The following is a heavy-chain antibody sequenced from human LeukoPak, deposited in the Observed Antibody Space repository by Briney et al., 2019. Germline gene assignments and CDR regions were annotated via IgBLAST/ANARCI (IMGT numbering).Heavy chain of an antibody. V-gene: IGHV4-39*01. J-gene: IGHJ4*02. D-gene: IGHD3-9*01. CDR2: IYYSGIA. CDR1: GGSISSSSYY. CDR3: ARSPNYDILTGYYPFDY. Sequence: SETLSLTCTVSGGSISSSSYYWGWIRQSPGEGLEWIGNIYYSGIAYYNPSLKSRVTISVDTSKNQFSLKLSSVTAADTAVYYCARSPNYDILTGYYPFDYWGQGTLVTVSS.